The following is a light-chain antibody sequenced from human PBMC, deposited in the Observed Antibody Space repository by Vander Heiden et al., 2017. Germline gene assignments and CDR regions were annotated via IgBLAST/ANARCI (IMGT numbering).Light chain of an antibody. CDR3: QAWDSSVLYV. J-gene: IGLJ1*01. CDR1: YLVDKF. V-gene: IGLV3-1*01. CDR2: QDR. Sequence: SYELTQSPSVFLPPAQSATITWPRKYLVDKFDSWYQHKSSQSPVLVMYQDRRQPSGIPDRFAASHSGDTATLTIGDIQAMDEADYYCQAWDSSVLYVFGSGTKVTVL.